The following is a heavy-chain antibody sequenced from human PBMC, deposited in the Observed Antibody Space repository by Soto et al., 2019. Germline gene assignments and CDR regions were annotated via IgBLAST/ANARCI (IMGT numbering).Heavy chain of an antibody. D-gene: IGHD5-18*01. V-gene: IGHV1-18*01. Sequence: QVQLVQSGAEVKKPGASVKVSCKASGYTFTSYGISWVRQAPGQGLEWMGWISAYNGNTNYAQKLQGRGTMTTDTSTRTAYMELRSLRSDDTAVYYCARDGVDTATGYYYGMDVWGQGTTVTVSS. J-gene: IGHJ6*02. CDR1: GYTFTSYG. CDR2: ISAYNGNT. CDR3: ARDGVDTATGYYYGMDV.